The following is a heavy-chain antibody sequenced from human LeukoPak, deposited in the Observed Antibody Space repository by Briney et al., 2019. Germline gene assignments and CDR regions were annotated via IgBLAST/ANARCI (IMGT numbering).Heavy chain of an antibody. CDR1: GYSISSGYY. V-gene: IGHV4-38-2*02. Sequence: PSETLSLTCTVSGYSISSGYYWGWIRQPPGKGLEWIGSIYQSGSTYYNPSLKSRVTIAVDTSKNQFSLKLSSVTAADTAVYYCARVTIGYCSGGSCNHAFDIWGQGTMVTVSS. CDR3: ARVTIGYCSGGSCNHAFDI. CDR2: IYQSGST. J-gene: IGHJ3*02. D-gene: IGHD2-15*01.